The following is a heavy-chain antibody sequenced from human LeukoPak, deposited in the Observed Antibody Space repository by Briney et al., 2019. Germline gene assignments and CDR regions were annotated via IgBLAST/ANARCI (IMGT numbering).Heavy chain of an antibody. Sequence: GASLRLSCAASGFTFSSYAMSWVRQAPGKGLEWVSAISGSGGSTYYADSVKGRFTISRVNSKNTLYLQMNSLRAEDTAVYYCAKDLDKAVAGTFFYWGQGTLVTVSS. CDR3: AKDLDKAVAGTFFY. J-gene: IGHJ4*02. D-gene: IGHD6-19*01. V-gene: IGHV3-23*01. CDR2: ISGSGGST. CDR1: GFTFSSYA.